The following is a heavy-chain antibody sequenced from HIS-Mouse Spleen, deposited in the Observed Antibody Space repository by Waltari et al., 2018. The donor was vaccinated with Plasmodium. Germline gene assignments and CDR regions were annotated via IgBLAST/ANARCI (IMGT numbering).Heavy chain of an antibody. D-gene: IGHD1-1*01. Sequence: EVQLVESGGGLVQPGGSLGVSCEARGFTLRRYDMHWVRQATGKGLEWVSAIGTAGDTYYPGSVKGRFTISRENAKNSLYLQMNSLRAGDTAVYYCARGRWNHAFDIWGQGTMVTVSS. CDR2: IGTAGDT. CDR3: ARGRWNHAFDI. V-gene: IGHV3-13*01. J-gene: IGHJ3*02. CDR1: GFTLRRYD.